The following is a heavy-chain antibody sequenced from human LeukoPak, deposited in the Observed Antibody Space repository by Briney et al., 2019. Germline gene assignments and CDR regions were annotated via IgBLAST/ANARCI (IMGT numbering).Heavy chain of an antibody. CDR2: INPNSGGT. J-gene: IGHJ5*02. CDR3: ARAAYDSNWFDP. Sequence: ASVKVSCKASGYIFTGYYMHWVRQAPGQGLEWMGWINPNSGGTNYAQKFQGRVTMTRDTSISTAYKELSRLRSDDTAVYYCARAAYDSNWFDPWGQGTLVTVSS. CDR1: GYIFTGYY. V-gene: IGHV1-2*02. D-gene: IGHD2-21*01.